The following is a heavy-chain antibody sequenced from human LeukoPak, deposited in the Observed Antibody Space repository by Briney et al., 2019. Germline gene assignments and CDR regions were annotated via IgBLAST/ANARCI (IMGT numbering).Heavy chain of an antibody. CDR1: GFTFSSYG. CDR3: AGAYSSSWGVNYYYMDV. D-gene: IGHD6-13*01. CDR2: ISGSGGST. J-gene: IGHJ6*03. V-gene: IGHV3-23*01. Sequence: GGSLRLSCAASGFTFSSYGMSWVRQAPGKGLEWVSAISGSGGSTYYADSVKGRFTISRDNSKNTLYLQMNSLRAEDTAVYYCAGAYSSSWGVNYYYMDVWGKGTTVTVSS.